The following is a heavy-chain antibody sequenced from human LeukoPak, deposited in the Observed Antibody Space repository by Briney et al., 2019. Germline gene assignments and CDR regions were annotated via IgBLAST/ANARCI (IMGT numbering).Heavy chain of an antibody. V-gene: IGHV1-18*01. Sequence: GASVKVSCKASGYTFTNYGISWVRQAPGQGPEWMGWISAYNGHTNYAQSVQGRVIMTTDTSTSTAYLEVRSLRFDDTAVYYCARDDKNGRWSWFDPWGQGTLVTVSS. CDR3: ARDDKNGRWSWFDP. CDR2: ISAYNGHT. CDR1: GYTFTNYG. D-gene: IGHD2-15*01. J-gene: IGHJ5*02.